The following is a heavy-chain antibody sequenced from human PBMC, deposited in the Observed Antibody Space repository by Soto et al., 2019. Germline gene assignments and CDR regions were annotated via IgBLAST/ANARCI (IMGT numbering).Heavy chain of an antibody. Sequence: EVQLVESGGGLVQPGGALRLSCAASGFTFSNYWMYWVRQAPGKGLVWVSRVNMDGSTTNYADSVKGRFTISRDNAKNTMFLQLNSLRAEDTAVYYCVRCRIYGSGRDYLDYWGQGTLVSVSS. CDR1: GFTFSNYW. J-gene: IGHJ4*02. CDR3: VRCRIYGSGRDYLDY. CDR2: VNMDGSTT. D-gene: IGHD3-10*01. V-gene: IGHV3-74*01.